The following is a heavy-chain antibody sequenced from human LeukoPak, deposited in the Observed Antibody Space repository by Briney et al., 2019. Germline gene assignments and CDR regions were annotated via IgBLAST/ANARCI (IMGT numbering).Heavy chain of an antibody. Sequence: SETLSLTCTVSGGSISSYYWSWIRQPPGKGLEWIGYIYYSGSTYYNPSLKSRVTISVDTSKNQFSLKLSSVTAADTAVYYCARWVQVARYYYMDVWGKGTTVTVSS. CDR3: ARWVQVARYYYMDV. CDR2: IYYSGST. J-gene: IGHJ6*03. CDR1: GGSISSYY. V-gene: IGHV4-59*01. D-gene: IGHD2-8*02.